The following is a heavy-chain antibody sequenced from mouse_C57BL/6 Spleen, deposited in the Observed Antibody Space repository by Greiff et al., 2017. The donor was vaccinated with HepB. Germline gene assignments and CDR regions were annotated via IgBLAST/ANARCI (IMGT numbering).Heavy chain of an antibody. CDR1: GYTFTDHT. CDR2: IYPRDGST. CDR3: ASDDNYGSSPFAY. J-gene: IGHJ3*01. Sequence: QVQLQQSDAELVKPGASVKISCKVSGYTFTDHTIHWMKQRPEQGLEWIGYIYPRDGSTKYNEKFKGKATLTADKSSSTAYMQLNSLSSEDSAVYFCASDDNYGSSPFAYWGQGTLVTVSA. V-gene: IGHV1-78*01. D-gene: IGHD1-1*01.